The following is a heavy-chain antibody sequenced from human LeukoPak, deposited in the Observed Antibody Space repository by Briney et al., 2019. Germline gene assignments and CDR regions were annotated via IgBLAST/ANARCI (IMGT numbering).Heavy chain of an antibody. J-gene: IGHJ4*02. CDR1: GFTFSSYS. V-gene: IGHV3-21*01. Sequence: PGGALRLSCAASGFTFSSYSMNWVRQAPGKGLEWVSSISSSSSYIYYADSVKGRFTISRDNAKNSLYLQMNSLRAEDTAVYYCARLLDWRFDYWGQGTLVTVPS. CDR2: ISSSSSYI. CDR3: ARLLDWRFDY. D-gene: IGHD3-9*01.